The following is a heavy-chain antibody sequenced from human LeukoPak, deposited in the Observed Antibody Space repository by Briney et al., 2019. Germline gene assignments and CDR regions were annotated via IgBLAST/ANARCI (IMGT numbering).Heavy chain of an antibody. CDR1: GFTFNTYA. J-gene: IGHJ4*02. Sequence: GGSLRLSCAASGFTFNTYAMNWVRQAPGKGLEWVSSISDSSSYIYYADSVKGRFTISRDNAKNSLYLQMNSLRAEDTAVYYCARDIETAGLFLDYWGQGTLVTVSS. D-gene: IGHD6-13*01. CDR3: ARDIETAGLFLDY. V-gene: IGHV3-21*01. CDR2: ISDSSSYI.